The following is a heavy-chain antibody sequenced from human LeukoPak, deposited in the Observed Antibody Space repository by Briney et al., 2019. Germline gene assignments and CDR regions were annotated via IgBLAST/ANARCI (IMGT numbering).Heavy chain of an antibody. CDR3: ATLRFGSGSYYADY. V-gene: IGHV3-30*03. D-gene: IGHD3-10*01. Sequence: QPGGSLRLSCAASGFTFRNYGMHWVRQAPGKGLEWVSIISYDGSNKYYADSVKGRFTISRDNSQSTLYLQMNSLRTEDTAIYFCATLRFGSGSYYADYWGQGTQVTVSS. CDR1: GFTFRNYG. CDR2: ISYDGSNK. J-gene: IGHJ4*02.